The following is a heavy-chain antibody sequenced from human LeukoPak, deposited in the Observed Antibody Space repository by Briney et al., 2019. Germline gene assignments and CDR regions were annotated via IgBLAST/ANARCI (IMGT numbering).Heavy chain of an antibody. CDR1: GFTFSSYG. V-gene: IGHV3-33*01. J-gene: IGHJ3*02. D-gene: IGHD3-3*01. CDR2: IWYDGSNK. CDR3: ARDSNYDFWSGAFDI. Sequence: GGSLRLSCAASGFTFSSYGMHWVRQAPGKGLEWVAVIWYDGSNKYYADSVKGRFTISRDNSKNTLYLQMNSLRAEDTAVYYCARDSNYDFWSGAFDIWGQGTMVTVSS.